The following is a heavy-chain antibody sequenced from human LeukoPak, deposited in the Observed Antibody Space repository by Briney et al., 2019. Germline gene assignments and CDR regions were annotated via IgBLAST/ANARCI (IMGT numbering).Heavy chain of an antibody. CDR1: GFTLSDYG. CDR3: AKDMKIKAAGYYFDY. V-gene: IGHV3-30*18. D-gene: IGHD6-13*01. J-gene: IGHJ4*02. CDR2: IANDGRDK. Sequence: GGSLRLSCAASGFTLSDYGMHWVRQAPGKGLEWVAVIANDGRDKKYADSVRGRFTISRDNSKNTVYLQMNSLRAEDTAVFYCAKDMKIKAAGYYFDYWGQGTLVTVSS.